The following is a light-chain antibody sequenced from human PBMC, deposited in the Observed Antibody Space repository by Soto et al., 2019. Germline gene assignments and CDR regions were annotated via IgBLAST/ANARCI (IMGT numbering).Light chain of an antibody. CDR3: QQYDNLPPCT. J-gene: IGKJ1*01. V-gene: IGKV3-15*01. Sequence: EIILTQSPATLSVSPGGRATLSCRASQTIGTNLVWYRQRPGQAPRLLIHGASARATGISARFRGSGSGTEFTLTITNLQSEDFAVYYCQQYDNLPPCTFGQGTKVEIK. CDR1: QTIGTN. CDR2: GAS.